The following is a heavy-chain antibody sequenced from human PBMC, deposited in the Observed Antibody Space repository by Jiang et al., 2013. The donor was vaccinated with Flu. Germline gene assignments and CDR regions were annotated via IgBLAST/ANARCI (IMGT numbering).Heavy chain of an antibody. CDR2: VEHTGKI. V-gene: IGHV4-34*01. CDR1: GGSLNGYY. J-gene: IGHJ4*02. D-gene: IGHD6-13*01. Sequence: LLKPSETLSLICVIYGGSLNGYYWSWIRQPPGKGLEWLGEVEHTGKINHNPSLKSRVTLSVDTSRNQISLKVSSVTAADTAVYYCARGGRPGSSWYMDYWGQGTLVTVSS. CDR3: ARGGRPGSSWYMDY.